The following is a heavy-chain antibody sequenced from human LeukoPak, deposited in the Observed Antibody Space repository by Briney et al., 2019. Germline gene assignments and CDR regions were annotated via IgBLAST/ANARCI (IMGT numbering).Heavy chain of an antibody. Sequence: GGSLRLSCAASGFTFSDYYMSWIRQAPGKGLEWVSYIGSSGTPIYYADSVKGRFTISRDNAKNSLFLQMNSLRAEDTAVYYCATDLREYYFGSWGQGTVVTVSS. J-gene: IGHJ4*02. V-gene: IGHV3-11*01. CDR2: IGSSGTPI. CDR3: ATDLREYYFGS. CDR1: GFTFSDYY.